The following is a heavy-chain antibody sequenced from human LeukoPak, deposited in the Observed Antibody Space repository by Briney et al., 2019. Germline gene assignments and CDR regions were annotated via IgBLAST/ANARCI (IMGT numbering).Heavy chain of an antibody. CDR1: GFTISSYS. D-gene: IGHD3-22*01. CDR3: ARLRRNSDRSGFYYYYDN. CDR2: INTVSSYI. Sequence: GGSLRLSCAASGFTISSYSFNWVRQAPGKGLEWVSSINTVSSYIYYADSVRGRFTISRDNAENTLWLQMNSLRAEDSAVYYCARLRRNSDRSGFYYYYDNWGQGTLVTVSS. V-gene: IGHV3-21*01. J-gene: IGHJ4*02.